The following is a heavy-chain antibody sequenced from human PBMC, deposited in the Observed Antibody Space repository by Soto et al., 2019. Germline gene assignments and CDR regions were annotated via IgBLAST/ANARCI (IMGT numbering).Heavy chain of an antibody. CDR1: GGTFSRYA. CDR2: IVPIYGTR. D-gene: IGHD3-10*01. Sequence: QVQLVQSGAEVKKPGSSVKVSCKASGGTFSRYAFSWVRQAPGQGLEWMGGIVPIYGTRGFAQKFQGRLTITADEPTRTASMELSSLRSEDTAVYYCARDLDYYGSGSHYYYGMGVWGQGTTVTVSS. CDR3: ARDLDYYGSGSHYYYGMGV. J-gene: IGHJ6*02. V-gene: IGHV1-69*01.